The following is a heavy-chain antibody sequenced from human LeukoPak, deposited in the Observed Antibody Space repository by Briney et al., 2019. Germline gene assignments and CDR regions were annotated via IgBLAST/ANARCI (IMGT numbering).Heavy chain of an antibody. V-gene: IGHV1-24*01. Sequence: ASVKVPCKVSGYTLTELSMHWVRQAPGKGLEWMGGFDPEDGETIYAQKFQGRVTMTEDTSTDTAYMELSSLRSEDTAVYYCATFKIGYCSSTSCPYYYYGMDVWGQGTTVTVSS. CDR3: ATFKIGYCSSTSCPYYYYGMDV. CDR1: GYTLTELS. CDR2: FDPEDGET. D-gene: IGHD2-2*01. J-gene: IGHJ6*02.